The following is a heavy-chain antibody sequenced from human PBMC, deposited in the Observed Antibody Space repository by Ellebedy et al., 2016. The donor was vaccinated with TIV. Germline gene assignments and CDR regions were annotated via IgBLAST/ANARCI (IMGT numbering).Heavy chain of an antibody. J-gene: IGHJ5*01. D-gene: IGHD4-17*01. CDR2: IYQDGSEK. V-gene: IGHV3-7*01. CDR1: GFTFRSYW. CDR3: ARRGSYGDYAVQVNNWFAS. Sequence: GESLKISCAASGFTFRSYWMSWVRQAPGKGLEWVANIYQDGSEKYYVDSVKGRFTISRDNAKNSLYLQMNSLRVDDTAVYFCARRGSYGDYAVQVNNWFASWGQGTLVTVSS.